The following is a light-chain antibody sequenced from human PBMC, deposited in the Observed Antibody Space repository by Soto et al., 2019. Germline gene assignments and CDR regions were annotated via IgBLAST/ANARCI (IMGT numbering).Light chain of an antibody. Sequence: QLVLTQPPSASGTPGQRVSISCSGSSSNIGSSAVNWYQQVPGTAPKPLIYSNNQRPSGVPDRFSGSKSGTSASLAISGLQSEDEADYFCATWDDSLNAVLFGGGTKVTVL. CDR3: ATWDDSLNAVL. CDR1: SSNIGSSA. V-gene: IGLV1-44*01. J-gene: IGLJ2*01. CDR2: SNN.